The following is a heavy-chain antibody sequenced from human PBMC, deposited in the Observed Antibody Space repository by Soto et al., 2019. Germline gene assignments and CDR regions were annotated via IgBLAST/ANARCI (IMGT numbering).Heavy chain of an antibody. CDR3: ASATVVAATFDF. V-gene: IGHV3-21*01. J-gene: IGHJ4*02. CDR2: ISSGSSNI. CDR1: GFALRSYN. Sequence: ESGGGLVKPGGSLTLSCAASGFALRSYNMNWVRQAPGKGLEWVASISSGSSNIYYADSVKGRFTISRDNAKNSLFLQMDSLRAEDSAVYYCASATVVAATFDFWGQGTLVTVSS. D-gene: IGHD2-15*01.